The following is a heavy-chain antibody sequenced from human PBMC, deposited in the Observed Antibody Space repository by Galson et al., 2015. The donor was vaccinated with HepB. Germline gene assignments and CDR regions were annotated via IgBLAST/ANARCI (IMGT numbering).Heavy chain of an antibody. CDR2: ISPHNRYT. CDR3: ARGAVVVAVGATENNWFDP. D-gene: IGHD2-15*01. Sequence: SVKVSCKASGYTFSSYPITWVRQAPGQGLEWVGWISPHNRYTNYAQNFKGRVTMTTDTSTNTAYMELRSLRSDDTAIYYCARGAVVVAVGATENNWFDPWGRGTLVTVSS. CDR1: GYTFSSYP. V-gene: IGHV1-18*01. J-gene: IGHJ5*02.